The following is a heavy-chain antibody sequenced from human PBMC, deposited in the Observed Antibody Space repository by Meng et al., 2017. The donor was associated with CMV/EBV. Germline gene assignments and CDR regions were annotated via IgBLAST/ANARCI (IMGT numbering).Heavy chain of an antibody. CDR3: ARGGLYYYDSSGHFDY. CDR1: GGSISSYY. J-gene: IGHJ4*02. V-gene: IGHV4-4*07. D-gene: IGHD3-22*01. CDR2: IYTSGST. Sequence: VQLQESGPGLVTPSQPPSLTCTVSGGSISSYYWSWIRQPAGKGLEWIGRIYTSGSTNYNPSLKSRVTMSVDTSKNQFSLKLSSVTAADTAVYYCARGGLYYYDSSGHFDYWGQGTLVTVSS.